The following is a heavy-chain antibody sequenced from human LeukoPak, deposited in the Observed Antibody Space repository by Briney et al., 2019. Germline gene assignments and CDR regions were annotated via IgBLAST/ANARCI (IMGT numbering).Heavy chain of an antibody. CDR2: VGGGGQRT. J-gene: IGHJ4*02. Sequence: LAGGSLRLSCAASGLSFGAHAMHWVRQAPGMGLEWVSGVGGGGQRTHYADSVKGRFTISRDNSKNTLYLQMNSLRAEDTAIYYCAEDRGYYVDTGTINFWGQGTLVTVSS. CDR1: GLSFGAHA. D-gene: IGHD3-22*01. V-gene: IGHV3-23*01. CDR3: AEDRGYYVDTGTINF.